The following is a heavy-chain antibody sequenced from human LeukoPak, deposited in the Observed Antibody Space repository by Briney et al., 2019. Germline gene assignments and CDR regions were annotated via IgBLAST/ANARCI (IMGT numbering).Heavy chain of an antibody. Sequence: GGSLRLSCAASGFTFSNYGIHWVRQAPGKGLEWVANIKKDGSEKYYVDSVKGRFTISRDNAKTSLYLQMNSLRAEDTAVYYCARHLSGVTGYTYGRGIDYWGQGTLVTVSS. D-gene: IGHD5-18*01. V-gene: IGHV3-7*01. CDR1: GFTFSNYG. J-gene: IGHJ4*02. CDR2: IKKDGSEK. CDR3: ARHLSGVTGYTYGRGIDY.